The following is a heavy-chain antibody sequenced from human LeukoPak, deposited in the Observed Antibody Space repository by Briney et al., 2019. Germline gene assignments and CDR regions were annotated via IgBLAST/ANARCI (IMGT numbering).Heavy chain of an antibody. CDR3: ARELVGAHYMDV. D-gene: IGHD1-26*01. CDR2: ISAGADTT. CDR1: GFTFSSYA. Sequence: GGSLRLSCAASGFTFSSYAMHWVRQAPGRGLEWVSAISAGADTTCYADSVRGRVTISRDNSKNTVYLQMNSLRAEDTAVYYCARELVGAHYMDVWGKGTTVTVSS. V-gene: IGHV3-23*01. J-gene: IGHJ6*03.